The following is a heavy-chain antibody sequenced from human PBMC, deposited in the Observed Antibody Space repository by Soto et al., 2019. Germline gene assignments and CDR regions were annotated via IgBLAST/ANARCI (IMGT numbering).Heavy chain of an antibody. CDR2: IKQDGSEK. CDR1: GFTFSSYW. Sequence: PGGSLRLSCAASGFTFSSYWMSWVRQAPGKGLEWVANIKQDGSEKYYVDSVKGRFTISRDNAKNSLYLQMNSLRAEDTAVYYCAREINSGSSSWYGGDYYYGMDVWGQGTTVTVSS. J-gene: IGHJ6*02. V-gene: IGHV3-7*04. CDR3: AREINSGSSSWYGGDYYYGMDV. D-gene: IGHD6-13*01.